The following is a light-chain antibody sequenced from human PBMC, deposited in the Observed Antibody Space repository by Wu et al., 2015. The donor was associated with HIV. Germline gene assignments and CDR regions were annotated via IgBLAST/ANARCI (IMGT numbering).Light chain of an antibody. Sequence: DIQMTQSPSSLSASVGDRVTITCQASQDIDKYLTWYQQKPGKAPKLLIYDAYNLEAGVPSRFSGGGSGTHFTLTISSLQPEDIATYYCQHYDRLPPTFGQGTKLDIK. CDR2: DAY. CDR1: QDIDKY. J-gene: IGKJ2*01. CDR3: QHYDRLPPT. V-gene: IGKV1-33*01.